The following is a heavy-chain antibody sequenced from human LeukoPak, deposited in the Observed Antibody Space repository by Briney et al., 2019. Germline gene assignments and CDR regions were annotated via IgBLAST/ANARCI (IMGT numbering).Heavy chain of an antibody. CDR1: GFTFSSYS. J-gene: IGHJ6*02. CDR2: ISSSSSYI. V-gene: IGHV3-21*01. Sequence: GGSLRLSCAASGFTFSSYSMNWVRQAPGKGLEWVSSISSSSSYIYYADSVKGRFTISRDNAKNSLYLQMNSLRAEDTAVYYCARDFSYCSSTSCYDGMDVWGQGTTVTVSS. CDR3: ARDFSYCSSTSCYDGMDV. D-gene: IGHD2-2*01.